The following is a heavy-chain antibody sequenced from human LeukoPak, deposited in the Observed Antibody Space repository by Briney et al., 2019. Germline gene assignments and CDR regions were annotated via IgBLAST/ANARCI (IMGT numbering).Heavy chain of an antibody. D-gene: IGHD3-3*01. Sequence: PGGSLRLSCAASGFTFSSYAMHWVRQAPGKGLEWVAVISYDGSNKYYADSVKGRFTISRDNSKNTLYLQMNSLRAEDTAVYYCARGSRNDFWSGYYTGYYYYYYGMDVWGQGTTVTVSS. CDR2: ISYDGSNK. CDR1: GFTFSSYA. J-gene: IGHJ6*02. CDR3: ARGSRNDFWSGYYTGYYYYYYGMDV. V-gene: IGHV3-30-3*01.